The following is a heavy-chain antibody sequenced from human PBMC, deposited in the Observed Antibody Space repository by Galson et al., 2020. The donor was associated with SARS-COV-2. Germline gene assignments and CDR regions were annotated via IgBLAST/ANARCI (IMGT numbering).Heavy chain of an antibody. Sequence: GESLKISCAASGFTFSYYYMSWLRQAPGKGLEWVSYISIIGSTIYYPNSVKGRFTISRDNAKNALYLQMNSLTAEDTAVYYCAGGTGFGCCSSTSCTCAGGMDVWGKGTTVTVSS. CDR3: AGGTGFGCCSSTSCTCAGGMDV. D-gene: IGHD2-2*01. J-gene: IGHJ6*04. CDR1: GFTFSYYY. V-gene: IGHV3-11*01. CDR2: ISIIGSTI.